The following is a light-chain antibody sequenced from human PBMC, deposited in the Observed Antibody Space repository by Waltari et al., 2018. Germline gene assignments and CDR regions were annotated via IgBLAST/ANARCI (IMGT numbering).Light chain of an antibody. J-gene: IGLJ3*02. CDR3: QSYDTSLSVV. CDR1: GSNIGAGYD. CDR2: GST. V-gene: IGLV1-40*01. Sequence: QSVLTQPPSVSGAPGQRVTISCNGGGSNIGAGYDVHWYQQRPRAAPKLLIYGSTSRPLGVPARFFGSTSGASASLAIIGLQAEDEADYYCQSYDTSLSVVFGGGTKLTVL.